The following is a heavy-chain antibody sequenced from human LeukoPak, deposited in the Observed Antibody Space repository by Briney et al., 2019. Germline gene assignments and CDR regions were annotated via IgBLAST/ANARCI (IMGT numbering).Heavy chain of an antibody. CDR1: GGSINSYY. D-gene: IGHD1-26*01. CDR2: IHYSGST. CDR3: ARHRGSYTPYFDY. V-gene: IGHV4-59*08. Sequence: PSETLSLTCTVSGGSINSYYWSWIRQPPGRGLEWVGSIHYSGSTSYNPSLRSRVTISVDTSKNQFSLKLSSVTAADTAVYYCARHRGSYTPYFDYWGQGTLVTVSS. J-gene: IGHJ4*02.